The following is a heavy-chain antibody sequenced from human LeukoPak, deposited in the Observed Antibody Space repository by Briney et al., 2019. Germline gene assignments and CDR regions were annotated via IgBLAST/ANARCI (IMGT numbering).Heavy chain of an antibody. D-gene: IGHD3-9*01. V-gene: IGHV3-23*01. CDR1: GFTFSNYA. J-gene: IGHJ4*02. CDR3: AKDRRYDILTGYRSPSSDY. Sequence: PGGSLRLSCAASGFTFSNYAMSWVRQAPGKGLEWVSGISGGGGSTYYADSVKGRFTFSRDNSKSTLYLQMNSLRAEDTAVYYCAKDRRYDILTGYRSPSSDYWGQGTLVPVSS. CDR2: ISGGGGST.